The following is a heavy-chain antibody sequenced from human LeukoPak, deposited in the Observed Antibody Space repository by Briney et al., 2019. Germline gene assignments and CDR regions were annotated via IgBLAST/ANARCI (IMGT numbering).Heavy chain of an antibody. Sequence: SETLSLTCAVYGGSFSGYYWSWIRQPPGKGLEWIGSIYCDQTTYYNPSLKSRVIISVDMSKNQFSLRLSSVTAADTAVYYCARTYTSFDYWGQGTLVTVSS. D-gene: IGHD1-14*01. CDR3: ARTYTSFDY. CDR1: GGSFSGYY. J-gene: IGHJ4*02. V-gene: IGHV4-34*01. CDR2: IYCDQTT.